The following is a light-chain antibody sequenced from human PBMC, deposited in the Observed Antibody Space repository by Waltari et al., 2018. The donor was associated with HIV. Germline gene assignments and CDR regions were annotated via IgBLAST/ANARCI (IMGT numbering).Light chain of an antibody. CDR3: QSYDSNLSGL. V-gene: IGLV1-40*01. J-gene: IGLJ2*01. CDR1: SSTIGAGYE. Sequence: QSELTQPPSVSAAPGQRVTISCTGRSSTIGAGYEVHWYQQVPGRAPKVVIYGTSNRPSGVPDRFSGSKSGSSASLVITGLQSEDEADYYCQSYDSNLSGLFGGGTKVTVL. CDR2: GTS.